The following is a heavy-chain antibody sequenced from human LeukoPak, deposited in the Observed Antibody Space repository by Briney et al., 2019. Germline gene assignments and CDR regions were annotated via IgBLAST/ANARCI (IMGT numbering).Heavy chain of an antibody. CDR1: GGSTSSYY. Sequence: SETLSLTCSVSGGSTSSYYWNWIRQPAGKGLEWIGRIYSSGSTNYNPSLKSRVTMSVDTSKNQFSLKLSSVTAADTAVYYCARERYYDSSGCTDYWGQGTLVTVSS. D-gene: IGHD3-22*01. V-gene: IGHV4-4*07. CDR2: IYSSGST. CDR3: ARERYYDSSGCTDY. J-gene: IGHJ4*02.